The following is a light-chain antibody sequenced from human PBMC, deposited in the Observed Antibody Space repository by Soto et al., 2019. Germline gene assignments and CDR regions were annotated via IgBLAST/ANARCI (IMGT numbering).Light chain of an antibody. CDR1: SSNIGAGYD. J-gene: IGLJ2*01. Sequence: QSVLTQPPSVSGAPGQRVTISCTGSSSNIGAGYDVHWYQQLPGTAPKLLIYGNSNRPSGVPDRFSGSKSGTSASLAITGLQAEDEADYYCQSYDSSLSGQELVFGGGTKLTVL. V-gene: IGLV1-40*01. CDR3: QSYDSSLSGQELV. CDR2: GNS.